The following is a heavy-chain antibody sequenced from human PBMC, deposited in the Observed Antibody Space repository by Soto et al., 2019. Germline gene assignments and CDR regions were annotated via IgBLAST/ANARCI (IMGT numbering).Heavy chain of an antibody. CDR3: VCRGNFFVY. CDR1: GFIFSTYW. CDR2: IDQDGSEK. V-gene: IGHV3-7*01. D-gene: IGHD3-10*01. J-gene: IGHJ4*02. Sequence: EEQLVESGGGLVQPGGSLRLSCAVSGFIFSTYWMTWVRQPPGKGLEWVANIDQDGSEKYYLDSVRGRFTISRDNAKNSLYLQMNSLRAEDTAVYYCVCRGNFFVYWGQGTLVTVSP.